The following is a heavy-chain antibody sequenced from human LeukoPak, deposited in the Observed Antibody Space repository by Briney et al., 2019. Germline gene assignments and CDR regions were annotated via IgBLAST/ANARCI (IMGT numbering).Heavy chain of an antibody. CDR3: ARDTNYYYYMDV. J-gene: IGHJ6*03. CDR2: ISSSSYI. V-gene: IGHV3-21*01. Sequence: PGGSLRLSCAASGFTFSSYSMNWVRQAPGKGLEWVSSISSSSYIYYADSVKGRFTISRDNAKNSLYLQMNSLRAEDTAVYYCARDTNYYYYMDVWGKGTTVTVSS. CDR1: GFTFSSYS. D-gene: IGHD1-26*01.